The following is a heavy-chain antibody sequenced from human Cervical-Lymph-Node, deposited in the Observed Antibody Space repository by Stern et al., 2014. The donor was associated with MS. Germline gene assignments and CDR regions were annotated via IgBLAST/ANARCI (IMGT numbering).Heavy chain of an antibody. J-gene: IGHJ4*02. V-gene: IGHV3-30*18. CDR3: SKQGL. Sequence: QVQLVESGGGVFQPGRSLRLSCGGTGFNFSNPGINWVRQPPGKGLEWVATISYDGSKKCYADSVKGRFTISRDNSKNTLYLQTSSLRDDDTAVYYCSKQGLWGQGTLVIVSS. CDR1: GFNFSNPG. CDR2: ISYDGSKK.